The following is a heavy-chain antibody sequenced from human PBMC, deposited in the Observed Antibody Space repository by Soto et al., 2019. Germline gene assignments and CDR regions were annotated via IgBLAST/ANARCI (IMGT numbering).Heavy chain of an antibody. CDR3: AREDDYGYRYINYGLDV. CDR2: ISFDGTKK. V-gene: IGHV3-30-3*01. Sequence: GGSLRLSCAASGFTFNIYALHWVRQAPGKGLEWVAVISFDGTKKYYSDSVKGRFTISRDNLKNTLYLQMNNLRVEDAALYFCAREDDYGYRYINYGLDVRGQGTTVTVSS. D-gene: IGHD4-17*01. CDR1: GFTFNIYA. J-gene: IGHJ6*02.